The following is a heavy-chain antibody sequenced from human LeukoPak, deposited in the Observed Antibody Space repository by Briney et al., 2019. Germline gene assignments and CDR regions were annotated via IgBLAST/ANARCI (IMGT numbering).Heavy chain of an antibody. Sequence: PGRSLRLSCAASGFSFSAYWMTRVRQAPGTGLEGGANINRAGSDNYSVAPVNGRFSISRDNAKNLVYLQMNSLRAEDTAVYHCARFGYVAAVDVWGQGTPVTVSS. V-gene: IGHV3-7*01. D-gene: IGHD2-15*01. J-gene: IGHJ4*02. CDR3: ARFGYVAAVDV. CDR1: GFSFSAYW. CDR2: INRAGSDN.